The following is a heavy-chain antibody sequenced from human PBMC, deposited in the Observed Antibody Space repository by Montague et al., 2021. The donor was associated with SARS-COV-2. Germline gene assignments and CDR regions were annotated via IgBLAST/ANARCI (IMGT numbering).Heavy chain of an antibody. Sequence: CAISGDSVSSTSASWNWIRQSPWRGLEWLGRTYYRSWWRSQYPGSLESRITISGDTSKNQFSLQLNSATPEDTAVYYCASAFYGDHWAFDVWGQGTMVTVSS. V-gene: IGHV6-1*01. D-gene: IGHD3-3*02. CDR1: GDSVSSTSAS. CDR2: TYYRSWWRS. J-gene: IGHJ3*01. CDR3: ASAFYGDHWAFDV.